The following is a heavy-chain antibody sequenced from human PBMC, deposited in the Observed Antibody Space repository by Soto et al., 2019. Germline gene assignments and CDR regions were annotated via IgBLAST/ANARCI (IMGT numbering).Heavy chain of an antibody. D-gene: IGHD3-16*01. V-gene: IGHV4-59*13. CDR2: IYFNGNT. Sequence: ETLSLPCTVSAASFSKYYWTWIRQPPGKGLEWIGYIYFNGNTNYNPSLKRRVTISVDTSKKQISLNLTSVTDADTAVYFCASVTFGGVVLAHWGQGTLVTVSS. J-gene: IGHJ4*02. CDR3: ASVTFGGVVLAH. CDR1: AASFSKYY.